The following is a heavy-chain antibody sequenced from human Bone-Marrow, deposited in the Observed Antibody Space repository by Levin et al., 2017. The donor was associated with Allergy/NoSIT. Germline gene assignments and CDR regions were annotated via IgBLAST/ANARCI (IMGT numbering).Heavy chain of an antibody. J-gene: IGHJ3*02. Sequence: GESLKISCVGSEFSFSAYWMTWVRQAPGKGLEWVANIKYDGSRLTYADSVRGRFIISRDNSKNSLFLQMNTLRAEDTAVYHCARDRDIEVFAVGYDAFDIWGQGTLVTVSS. CDR2: IKYDGSRL. CDR1: EFSFSAYW. V-gene: IGHV3-7*01. CDR3: ARDRDIEVFAVGYDAFDI. D-gene: IGHD6-19*01.